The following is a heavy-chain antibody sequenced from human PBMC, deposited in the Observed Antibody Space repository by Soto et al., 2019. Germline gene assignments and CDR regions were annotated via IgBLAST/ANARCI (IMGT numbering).Heavy chain of an antibody. CDR2: ISGSGGST. CDR3: AKRGPMGCGGSCYSFSRGYYYYMDV. Sequence: GGSLRLSCAASGFTFSSYAMSWVRQAPGKGLEWVSAISGSGGSTYYADSVKGRFTISRDNSKNTLYLQMNSLRAEDTAVYYCAKRGPMGCGGSCYSFSRGYYYYMDVWGKGTTVTVSS. V-gene: IGHV3-23*01. CDR1: GFTFSSYA. J-gene: IGHJ6*03. D-gene: IGHD2-15*01.